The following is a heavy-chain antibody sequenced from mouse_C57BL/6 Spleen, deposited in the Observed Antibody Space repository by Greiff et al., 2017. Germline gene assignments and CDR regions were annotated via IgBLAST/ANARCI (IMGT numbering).Heavy chain of an antibody. V-gene: IGHV1-50*01. Sequence: QVQLKQPGAELVKPGASVKLSCKASGYTFTSYWMQWVKQRPGQGLEWIGEIDPSDSYTNYNQRFKGKATLTVDTSSSTAYMQLSSLTSEDSAVYYCARLNSNNDYWGQGTTLTVSS. CDR2: IDPSDSYT. D-gene: IGHD2-5*01. CDR3: ARLNSNNDY. CDR1: GYTFTSYW. J-gene: IGHJ2*01.